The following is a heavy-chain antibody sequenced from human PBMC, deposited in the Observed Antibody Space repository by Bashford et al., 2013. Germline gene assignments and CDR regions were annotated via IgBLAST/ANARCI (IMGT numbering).Heavy chain of an antibody. J-gene: IGHJ4*02. CDR2: IDRRGTT. CDR3: ATTVTTLLDY. Sequence: SSETLSLTCTVSGGSINTYYWTWIRQPPGKGLEWIATIDRRGTTYFNPSLKSRVTMSVDKSKNQFILKLSSVTAADTAVYYCATTVTTLLDYWGQGTLVTVSS. V-gene: IGHV4-59*04. CDR1: GGSINTYY. D-gene: IGHD4-17*01.